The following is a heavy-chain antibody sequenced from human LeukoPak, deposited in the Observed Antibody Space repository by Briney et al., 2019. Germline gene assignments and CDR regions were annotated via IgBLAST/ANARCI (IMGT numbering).Heavy chain of an antibody. J-gene: IGHJ4*02. CDR3: AREPLDY. Sequence: SETLSLTCAVSGYSISSGYYWGWIRQPPGKGLEWIGSIYYSGSTYYNPSLKSRVTISVDTSKNQFSLKLSSVTAADTAVYYCAREPLDYWGQGTLVTVSS. CDR1: GYSISSGYY. CDR2: IYYSGST. V-gene: IGHV4-38-2*02.